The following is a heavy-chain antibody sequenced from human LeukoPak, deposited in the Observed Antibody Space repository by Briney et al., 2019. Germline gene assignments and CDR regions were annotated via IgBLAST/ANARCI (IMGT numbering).Heavy chain of an antibody. V-gene: IGHV4-34*01. CDR1: GGSFSGYY. CDR3: ARPYYYDSRIDP. J-gene: IGHJ5*02. D-gene: IGHD3-22*01. Sequence: SETLSLTSAVHGGSFSGYYWSCIRQPPGKGLEWIGEINHSGSTNYNPPLKSRVTISVDTSTNQFSLSLSSVTGADTAVYYCARPYYYDSRIDPWGQGTLVTVSS. CDR2: INHSGST.